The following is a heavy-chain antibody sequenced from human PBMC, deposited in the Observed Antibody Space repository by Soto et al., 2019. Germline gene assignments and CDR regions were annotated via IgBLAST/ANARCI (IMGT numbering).Heavy chain of an antibody. CDR3: ARGPGGFGDFSLDY. Sequence: QVQLQESGPGLVKPSETLSLSCGVSDGSISQYYWSWIRQPAGKGLEWIGRIYSGGSTNYNPSLESRVTMSVDTSKNQFSLKLSSVTAADTAVYYCARGPGGFGDFSLDYWGQGTLVTVSS. J-gene: IGHJ4*02. D-gene: IGHD3-10*01. CDR2: IYSGGST. V-gene: IGHV4-4*07. CDR1: DGSISQYY.